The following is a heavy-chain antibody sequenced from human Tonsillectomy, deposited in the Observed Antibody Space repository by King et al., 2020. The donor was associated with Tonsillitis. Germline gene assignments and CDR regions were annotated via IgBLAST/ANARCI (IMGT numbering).Heavy chain of an antibody. CDR1: GFTFSSYG. V-gene: IGHV3-30*18. CDR2: ISYDGSNK. D-gene: IGHD4-17*01. J-gene: IGHJ6*02. Sequence: VQLVESGGGVVQPGRSLRLSCAASGFTFSSYGMHWVRQAPGKGLEWVAVISYDGSNKYYADSVKGRFTISRDNSKNTLYLQMNSLRAEDTAVYYCANSDSPYSGDYTPYGMDVWGQGTTATFSS. CDR3: ANSDSPYSGDYTPYGMDV.